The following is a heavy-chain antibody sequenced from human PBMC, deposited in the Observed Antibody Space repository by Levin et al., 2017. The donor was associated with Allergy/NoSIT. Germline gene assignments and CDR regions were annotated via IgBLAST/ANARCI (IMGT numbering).Heavy chain of an antibody. V-gene: IGHV3-30-3*01. J-gene: IGHJ3*02. D-gene: IGHD6-19*01. CDR1: GFTFSSYA. Sequence: GGSLRLSCAASGFTFSSYAMHWVRQAPGKGLEWVAVISYDGSNKYYADSVKGRFTISRDNSKNTLYLQMNSLRAEDTAVYYCHSSGWYVPAHEYAFDIWGQGTMVTVSS. CDR2: ISYDGSNK. CDR3: HSSGWYVPAHEYAFDI.